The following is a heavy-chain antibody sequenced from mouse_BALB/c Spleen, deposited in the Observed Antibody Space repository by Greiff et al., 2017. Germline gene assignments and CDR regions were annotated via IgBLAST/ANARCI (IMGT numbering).Heavy chain of an antibody. Sequence: VMLVESGPGLVAPSQSLSITCTVSGFSLTSYGVHWVRQPPGKGLEWLGVIWAGGSTNYNSALMSRLSISKDNSKSQVFLKMNSLQTDDTAMYYCARERSDYDAAMDYWGQGTSVTVSS. D-gene: IGHD2-4*01. V-gene: IGHV2-9*02. CDR1: GFSLTSYG. CDR3: ARERSDYDAAMDY. CDR2: IWAGGST. J-gene: IGHJ4*01.